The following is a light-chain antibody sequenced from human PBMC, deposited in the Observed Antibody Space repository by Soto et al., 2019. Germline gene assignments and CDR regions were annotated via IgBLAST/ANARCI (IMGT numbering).Light chain of an antibody. CDR3: SSYAGTTTHTV. CDR1: SSDVGSYNL. J-gene: IGLJ7*01. Sequence: QSALTQPASVSGSPGQSITISCTGTSSDVGSYNLVSWYQQHPGTAPKLIISEVSKRPSGISDRFSGSKSGSTASLAISGLQAEDEPDYYCSSYAGTTTHTVFGGGTQLTVL. CDR2: EVS. V-gene: IGLV2-23*02.